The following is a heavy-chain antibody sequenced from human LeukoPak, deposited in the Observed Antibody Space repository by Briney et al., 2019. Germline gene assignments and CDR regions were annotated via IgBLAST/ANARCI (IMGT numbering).Heavy chain of an antibody. Sequence: GGSLRLSCAASGFTFSSYAMHWVRQAPGKGLEWVAVISYDGSNKYYADSVKGRFTISRDNPKNTLYLQMNSLRAEDTAVYYCAKSYRYYDSSGYNDYWGQGTLVTVSS. CDR1: GFTFSSYA. D-gene: IGHD3-22*01. CDR3: AKSYRYYDSSGYNDY. V-gene: IGHV3-30-3*02. J-gene: IGHJ4*02. CDR2: ISYDGSNK.